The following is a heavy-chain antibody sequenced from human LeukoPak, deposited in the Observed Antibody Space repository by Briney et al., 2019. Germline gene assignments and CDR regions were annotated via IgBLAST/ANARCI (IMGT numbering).Heavy chain of an antibody. Sequence: GRSLRLSCAASGFTFSSYGMDWVRQARGKGLEWVAVIWYDGSNKYYADSVKARFTISRDNSNNTQYLQMNSLRAENTAVYYCAKDRGGYRDGYNDQFDYWGQGTLVTVSS. J-gene: IGHJ4*02. CDR3: AKDRGGYRDGYNDQFDY. CDR2: IWYDGSNK. V-gene: IGHV3-33*06. D-gene: IGHD5-24*01. CDR1: GFTFSSYG.